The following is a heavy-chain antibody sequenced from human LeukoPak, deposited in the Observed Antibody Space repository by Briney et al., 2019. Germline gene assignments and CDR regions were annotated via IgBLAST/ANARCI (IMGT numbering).Heavy chain of an antibody. V-gene: IGHV3-48*01. D-gene: IGHD3-22*01. CDR1: GFTFSTYS. Sequence: PGGSLRLSCAASGFTFSTYSMNWVRQAPGKGLEWVSYISSASSTIYYADSVKGRFTISRDNSKNTMYLQMNSLRADDTAVYYCAKSRTSGYYYEDYWGQGTLVTVSS. CDR2: ISSASSTI. J-gene: IGHJ4*02. CDR3: AKSRTSGYYYEDY.